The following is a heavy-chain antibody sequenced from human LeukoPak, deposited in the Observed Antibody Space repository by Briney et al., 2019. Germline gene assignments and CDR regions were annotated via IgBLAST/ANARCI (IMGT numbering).Heavy chain of an antibody. D-gene: IGHD2-2*01. Sequence: PSETLSLTCAVYGGSFSGYYWSWIRQPPGKGLEWIGEISHSGSTNYNPSLKSRVTIPVDTSKNQFSLKLSSVTAADTAVYYCARGVGYCSSTSCSFRSYYYYYYGMDVWGQGTTVTVSS. V-gene: IGHV4-34*01. CDR2: ISHSGST. CDR1: GGSFSGYY. J-gene: IGHJ6*02. CDR3: ARGVGYCSSTSCSFRSYYYYYYGMDV.